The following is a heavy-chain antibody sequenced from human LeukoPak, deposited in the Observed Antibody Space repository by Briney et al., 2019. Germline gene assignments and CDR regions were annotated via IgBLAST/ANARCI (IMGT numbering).Heavy chain of an antibody. Sequence: SLKVSCKASGGXFSNYAISWVRQAPGQGLEWMARIIPIVGITNYAQKVRGRVTITADKFTSTAYMELSSLRSEDTAVYYCTGPDTYYYDNTGLLLAFHIWGQGKMVTVSS. CDR3: TGPDTYYYDNTGLLLAFHI. CDR2: IIPIVGIT. D-gene: IGHD3-22*01. J-gene: IGHJ3*02. V-gene: IGHV1-69*04. CDR1: GGXFSNYA.